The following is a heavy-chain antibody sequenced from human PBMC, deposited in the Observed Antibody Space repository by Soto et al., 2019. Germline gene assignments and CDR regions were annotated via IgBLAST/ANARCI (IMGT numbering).Heavy chain of an antibody. J-gene: IGHJ6*03. Sequence: SETLSLTCTVSGGSISSYYWSWIRQPPGRGLEWIGYIYYGGSTNYNPSLKSRVTISADTSENQFSLKLSSVTAADTAVYYCARYPRYSPSDYYYYYMDVWGKGTTVTVS. CDR2: IYYGGST. CDR1: GGSISSYY. V-gene: IGHV4-59*12. CDR3: ARYPRYSPSDYYYYYMDV. D-gene: IGHD5-18*01.